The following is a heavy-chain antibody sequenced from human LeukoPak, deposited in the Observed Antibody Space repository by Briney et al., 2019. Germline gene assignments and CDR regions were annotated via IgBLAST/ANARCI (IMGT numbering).Heavy chain of an antibody. CDR3: ATEGGDLYYGMDV. Sequence: ASVKVSCKASGYSFTSYLISWVRQVPGQGLEWIGWIVVGSGNTNYAQKFQERVTITRDMSTSTAYMELSSLRSDDTAVYYCATEGGDLYYGMDVWGQGTTVTVS. CDR1: GYSFTSYL. V-gene: IGHV1-58*02. CDR2: IVVGSGNT. J-gene: IGHJ6*02. D-gene: IGHD4-17*01.